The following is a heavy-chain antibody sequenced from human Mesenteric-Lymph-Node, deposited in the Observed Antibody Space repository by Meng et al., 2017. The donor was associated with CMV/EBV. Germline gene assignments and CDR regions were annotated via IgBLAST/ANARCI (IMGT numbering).Heavy chain of an antibody. Sequence: ETLSLTCAASGFTFDDYDMTWVRQAPNKGLEWVSTIKWNGGSTGYADSVRGRFTISRDNPKNSLYLQMNSLRAEDTAVYYCARAESGWPFDYWGQGTLVTVSS. J-gene: IGHJ4*02. V-gene: IGHV3-20*04. D-gene: IGHD6-19*01. CDR3: ARAESGWPFDY. CDR1: GFTFDDYD. CDR2: IKWNGGST.